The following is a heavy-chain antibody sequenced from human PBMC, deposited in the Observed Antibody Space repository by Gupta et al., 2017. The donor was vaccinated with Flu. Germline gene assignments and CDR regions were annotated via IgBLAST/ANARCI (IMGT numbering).Heavy chain of an antibody. V-gene: IGHV3-48*03. CDR1: FSFGGFE. J-gene: IGHJ5*02. D-gene: IGHD3-22*01. Sequence: FSFGGFEMNWVRQAPGKGLEWLSYISSTGSTIVYADSIKGRFTVSRDNARKSLFLQMNSLRVDDTAVYFCATERYHYDLEHWGQGALVTVSS. CDR2: ISSTGSTI. CDR3: ATERYHYDLEH.